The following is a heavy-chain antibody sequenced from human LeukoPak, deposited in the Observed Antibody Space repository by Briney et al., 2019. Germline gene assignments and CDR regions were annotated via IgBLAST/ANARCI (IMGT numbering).Heavy chain of an antibody. V-gene: IGHV4-34*01. CDR3: ARVRGIAATGTALIDY. J-gene: IGHJ4*02. Sequence: SETLSLTCAVYGGSFSGYYWSWIRQPPGKGLEWIGEINHSGSTNYNPSLKSRVTISVDTSKNQFSLKLSSVTAADTAVYYCARVRGIAATGTALIDYWGQGTLVTVSS. CDR1: GGSFSGYY. CDR2: INHSGST. D-gene: IGHD6-13*01.